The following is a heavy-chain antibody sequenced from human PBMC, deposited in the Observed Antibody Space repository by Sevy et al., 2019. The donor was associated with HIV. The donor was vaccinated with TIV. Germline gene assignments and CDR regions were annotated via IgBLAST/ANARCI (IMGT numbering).Heavy chain of an antibody. Sequence: GGSLRLSCAASGFTFINHAMHWVRQAPGKGLEWVTVISYDGSNKYYADSVKGRFTISRDTSKSTVYLQMDSLRAEDTAVYYCARDLNSGCANYYYYGMDVWGQGTTVTVS. J-gene: IGHJ6*02. CDR2: ISYDGSNK. V-gene: IGHV3-30*04. CDR1: GFTFINHA. CDR3: ARDLNSGCANYYYYGMDV. D-gene: IGHD1-26*01.